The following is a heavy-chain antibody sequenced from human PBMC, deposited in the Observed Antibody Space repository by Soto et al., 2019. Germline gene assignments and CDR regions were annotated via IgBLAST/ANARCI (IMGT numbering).Heavy chain of an antibody. Sequence: ETLSLTCTVSGGSISSYYWSWIRQPPGKGLEWIGSIYYSGSTYYNPSLKSRVTISVDTSKNQFSLKLSSVTAADTAVYYCARYYDFWSGYYSLNWFDPWGQGTLVTVSS. V-gene: IGHV4-59*01. CDR3: ARYYDFWSGYYSLNWFDP. CDR1: GGSISSYY. J-gene: IGHJ5*02. CDR2: IYYSGST. D-gene: IGHD3-3*01.